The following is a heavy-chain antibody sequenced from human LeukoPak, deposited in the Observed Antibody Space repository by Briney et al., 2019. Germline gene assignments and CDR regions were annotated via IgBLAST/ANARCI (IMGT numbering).Heavy chain of an antibody. CDR2: INHSGST. D-gene: IGHD1-26*01. V-gene: IGHV4-39*07. Sequence: SETLSLTCTVSGGSISSSSYYWSWIRQPPGKGLEWIGEINHSGSTNYNPSLKSRVTISVDTSKNQFSLKLSSVTAADTAVYYCARFPETREGATIDYWGQGTLVTVSS. J-gene: IGHJ4*02. CDR3: ARFPETREGATIDY. CDR1: GGSISSSSYY.